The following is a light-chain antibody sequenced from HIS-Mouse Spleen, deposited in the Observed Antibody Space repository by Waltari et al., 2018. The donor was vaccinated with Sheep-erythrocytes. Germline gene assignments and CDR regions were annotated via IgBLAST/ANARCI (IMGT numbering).Light chain of an antibody. CDR1: SSDVGGYNY. Sequence: QSALTQPRSVSGSPGQSVTISCTGTSSDVGGYNYVSWYQQHPGKAPKLMIYDVSKRPSRVPDRFSGSKSGNTASLTISGLQAEDEADYYCCSYAGSYTWVFGGRTKLTVL. CDR3: CSYAGSYTWV. CDR2: DVS. J-gene: IGLJ3*02. V-gene: IGLV2-11*01.